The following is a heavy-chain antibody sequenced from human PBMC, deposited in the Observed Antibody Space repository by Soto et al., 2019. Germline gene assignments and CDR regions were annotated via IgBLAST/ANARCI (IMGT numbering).Heavy chain of an antibody. V-gene: IGHV4-59*01. CDR2: IYYSGST. D-gene: IGHD1-7*01. CDR1: GGSISSYY. Sequence: PSETQSLTCTVSGGSISSYYWSWIRQPPGKGLEWIGYIYYSGSTNYNPSLKSRVTISVDTSKNQFSLKLSSVTAADTAVYYCARDQGGITGTEYYFDYWGQGTLVTVSS. CDR3: ARDQGGITGTEYYFDY. J-gene: IGHJ4*02.